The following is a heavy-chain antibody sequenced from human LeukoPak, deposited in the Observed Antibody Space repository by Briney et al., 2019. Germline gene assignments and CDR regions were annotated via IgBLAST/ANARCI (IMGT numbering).Heavy chain of an antibody. CDR2: IYYSGST. J-gene: IGHJ6*04. V-gene: IGHV4-61*01. D-gene: IGHD3-10*01. CDR3: ARGLLLWFGEFWEGMDV. Sequence: SETLSLTCTVSGGSVSSGSYYWSWIRQPPGKGLEWIGYIYYSGSTNYNPSLKSRVTISVDTSKNQFSLKLSSVTAADTAVYYCARGLLLWFGEFWEGMDVWGKGTTVTVSS. CDR1: GGSVSSGSYY.